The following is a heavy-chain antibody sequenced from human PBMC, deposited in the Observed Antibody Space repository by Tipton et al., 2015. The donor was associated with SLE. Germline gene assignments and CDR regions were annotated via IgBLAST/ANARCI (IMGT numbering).Heavy chain of an antibody. V-gene: IGHV4-39*07. D-gene: IGHD5-12*01. CDR1: GGSISSSSYY. CDR2: IYYSGNT. J-gene: IGHJ6*02. Sequence: TLSLTCTVSGGSISSSSYYWGWIRQPPGKGLEWIGSIYYSGNTYYNPSLESRVTISVDTSKNQFSLKLRSVTAADTAVYYCTRQQEGYNYFYGIDVWGQGTTVTVSS. CDR3: TRQQEGYNYFYGIDV.